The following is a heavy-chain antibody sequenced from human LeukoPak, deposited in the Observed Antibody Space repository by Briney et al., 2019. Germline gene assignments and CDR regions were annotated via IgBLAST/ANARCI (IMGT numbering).Heavy chain of an antibody. D-gene: IGHD3-22*01. CDR1: DFIFSAYV. CDR2: ISTVPGRT. CDR3: VKTHDSSGHYSPYDTFDV. V-gene: IGHV3-23*01. Sequence: GGSLRPSCAGTDFIFSAYVMNWVRQARGTGLGWVSSISTVPGRTYYADSVKGRFTISRDNSQRTLHLQMSSLSAEDTALYYCVKTHDSSGHYSPYDTFDVWGQGTMVTVSS. J-gene: IGHJ3*01.